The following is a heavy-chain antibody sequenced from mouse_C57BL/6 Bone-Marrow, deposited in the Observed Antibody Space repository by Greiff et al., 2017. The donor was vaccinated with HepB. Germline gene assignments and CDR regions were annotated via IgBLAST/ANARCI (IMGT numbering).Heavy chain of an antibody. CDR1: GYTFTSYW. J-gene: IGHJ2*01. D-gene: IGHD2-4*01. Sequence: QVQLQQPGAELVKPGASVKLSCKASGYTFTSYWLHWVKQRPGQGLVWIGMIHPNSGSTNYNEKFKSKATLTVDKSSSTAYMQLSSLTSEDSAVYYGARGNYEYFDYWGQGTTLTVSS. CDR2: IHPNSGST. V-gene: IGHV1-64*01. CDR3: ARGNYEYFDY.